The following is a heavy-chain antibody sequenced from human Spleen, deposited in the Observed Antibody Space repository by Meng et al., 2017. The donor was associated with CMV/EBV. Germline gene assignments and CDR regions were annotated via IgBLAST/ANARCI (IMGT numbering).Heavy chain of an antibody. CDR3: ARSGGTATGII. J-gene: IGHJ4*02. D-gene: IGHD6-25*01. Sequence: LRLSCAISGDSVSSNSVAWNWIRQSPSRGLEWLARTYYRSKWYNDYAVSVKGRITINPDTSKNQFSLQLKFVTPEDTAVYYCARSGGTATGIIWGQGTLVTSPQ. CDR1: GDSVSSNSVA. V-gene: IGHV6-1*01. CDR2: TYYRSKWYN.